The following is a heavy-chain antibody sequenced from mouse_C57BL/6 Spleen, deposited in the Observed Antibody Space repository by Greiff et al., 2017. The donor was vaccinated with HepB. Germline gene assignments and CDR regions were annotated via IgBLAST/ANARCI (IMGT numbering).Heavy chain of an antibody. V-gene: IGHV1-50*01. Sequence: QVQLQQPGAELVKPGASVKLSCKASGYTFTSYWMQWVKQRPGQGLEWIGEIDPSDSYTNYNQKFKGKATLTVDTSSSTAYMQLSSLTSEDSAVYYCARRIYDYDGAYWGQGTLVTVSA. J-gene: IGHJ3*01. CDR3: ARRIYDYDGAY. D-gene: IGHD2-4*01. CDR2: IDPSDSYT. CDR1: GYTFTSYW.